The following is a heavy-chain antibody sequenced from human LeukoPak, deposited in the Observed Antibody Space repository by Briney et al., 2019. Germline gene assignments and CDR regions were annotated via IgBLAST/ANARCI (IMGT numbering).Heavy chain of an antibody. V-gene: IGHV1-46*01. Sequence: ASVKVSCKASGYTFTSYYMHWVRQAPGQGLEWMGIINPSGGSTSYAQKFQGRVTMTRDTSTSTVYMELSSLRSEDTAVYYCARGPLHYYDSSGYYFDYWGQGTLVTVSS. CDR2: INPSGGST. J-gene: IGHJ4*02. CDR1: GYTFTSYY. CDR3: ARGPLHYYDSSGYYFDY. D-gene: IGHD3-22*01.